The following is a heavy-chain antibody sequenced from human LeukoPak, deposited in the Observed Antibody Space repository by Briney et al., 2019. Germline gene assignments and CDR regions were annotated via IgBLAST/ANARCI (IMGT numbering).Heavy chain of an antibody. Sequence: SETLSLTCTVSGGSISSSSYYWGWIRQPPGKGLEWIGYIYYSGSTNYNPSLKSRVTISVDTSKNQFSLKLSSVTAADTAVYYCARARQKADTAMVDWFDPWGQGTLVTVSS. D-gene: IGHD5-18*01. CDR2: IYYSGST. J-gene: IGHJ5*02. CDR1: GGSISSSSYY. CDR3: ARARQKADTAMVDWFDP. V-gene: IGHV4-61*05.